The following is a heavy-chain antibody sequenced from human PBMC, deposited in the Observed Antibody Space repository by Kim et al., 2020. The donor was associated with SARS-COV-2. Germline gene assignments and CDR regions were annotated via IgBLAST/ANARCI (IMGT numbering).Heavy chain of an antibody. CDR3: TRGFLAGYSRGFDY. CDR2: TASKSDGGTT. D-gene: IGHD3-9*01. V-gene: IGHV3-49*03. J-gene: IGHJ4*02. Sequence: GGSLRLSCTASGFTFGDYSMSWFRQAPGKGPEWVAFTASKSDGGTTQHAASVRGRFIASRDDSKSIAYLQMNSLEIEDTAVYYCTRGFLAGYSRGFDYWGQGALVTVSS. CDR1: GFTFGDYS.